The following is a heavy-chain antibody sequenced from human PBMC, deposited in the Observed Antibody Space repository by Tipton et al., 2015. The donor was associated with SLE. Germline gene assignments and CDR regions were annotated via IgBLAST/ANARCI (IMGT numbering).Heavy chain of an antibody. Sequence: SLRLSCAAYGFTFNSYALHWVRQAPGKGLEWVAVISYDGSTKYYADSVKGRFTISRDNSKNTLYLQMNSLRAEDTAVYYCARKGGYTSDVKYYYMDVWGKGTTVTVSS. V-gene: IGHV3-30*04. J-gene: IGHJ6*03. CDR3: ARKGGYTSDVKYYYMDV. CDR1: GFTFNSYA. CDR2: ISYDGSTK. D-gene: IGHD1-1*01.